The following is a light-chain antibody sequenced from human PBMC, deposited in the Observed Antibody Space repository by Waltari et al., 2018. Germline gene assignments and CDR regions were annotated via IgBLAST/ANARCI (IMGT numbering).Light chain of an antibody. V-gene: IGKV1-16*02. CDR3: LQYKSYPRT. J-gene: IGKJ1*01. CDR2: DAS. Sequence: DIQMTQSPSSLSASVGDRVTITCRASQGINNYLSWFQQKSGKAPKSLIYDASTFQSGVPSKFSGSGSGTDFTLTISNLQPEDFATYYCLQYKSYPRTFGQGTRVEIK. CDR1: QGINNY.